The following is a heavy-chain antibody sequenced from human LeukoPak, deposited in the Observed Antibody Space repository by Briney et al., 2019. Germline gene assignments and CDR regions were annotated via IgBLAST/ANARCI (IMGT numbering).Heavy chain of an antibody. Sequence: GGSLRLSCAASGFTFSSYAMSWVRQAPGKGLECISGFSGSGGSTYYADSVKGRFTISRDNSKNTLYLQMNSLRAEDTAVYYCASSYGGDTFDYWGQGTLVTVSS. CDR1: GFTFSSYA. CDR2: FSGSGGST. J-gene: IGHJ4*02. D-gene: IGHD4-23*01. V-gene: IGHV3-23*01. CDR3: ASSYGGDTFDY.